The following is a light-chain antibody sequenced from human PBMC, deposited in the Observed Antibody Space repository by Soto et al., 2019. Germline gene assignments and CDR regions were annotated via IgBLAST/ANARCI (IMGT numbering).Light chain of an antibody. CDR2: DVT. CDR3: SSYTNSDRYV. Sequence: SALAQPAPLSGAPGQTITISLPGNNSDVGRHNHVSWYQQYPRKAPKLMIYDVTNRPSGVSDRFPGSKSGNTASLTISGLQPEDEADYYCSSYTNSDRYVFGTGTKVTVL. V-gene: IGLV2-14*01. CDR1: NSDVGRHNH. J-gene: IGLJ1*01.